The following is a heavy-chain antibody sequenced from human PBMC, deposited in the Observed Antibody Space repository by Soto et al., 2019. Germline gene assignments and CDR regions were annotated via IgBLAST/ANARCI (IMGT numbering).Heavy chain of an antibody. J-gene: IGHJ4*02. D-gene: IGHD3-9*01. Sequence: SETLYLTCTVSGGSISSSSYYWGWIRQPPGKGLEWIGNIYYSGSTYYNPSLKSRVTISVDTSKNQFSLKLSSVTAADTTVYYCARRESYDILTGYYHFDYWGQGTLVTVSS. CDR2: IYYSGST. CDR3: ARRESYDILTGYYHFDY. CDR1: GGSISSSSYY. V-gene: IGHV4-39*01.